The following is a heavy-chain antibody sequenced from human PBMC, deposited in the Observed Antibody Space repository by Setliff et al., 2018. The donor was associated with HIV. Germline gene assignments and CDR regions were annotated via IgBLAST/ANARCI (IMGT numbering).Heavy chain of an antibody. V-gene: IGHV1-2*04. Sequence: ASVKVSCKASGYTFTGYYMHWVRQAPGQGLEWMGWINPNSGGTNFAQKFQGWATMTRYTSISTAYMELSRLRSDDTAVYYCARDYYGSSGYPIATYYFDYWGQGTLVTVSS. D-gene: IGHD3-22*01. CDR2: INPNSGGT. CDR1: GYTFTGYY. CDR3: ARDYYGSSGYPIATYYFDY. J-gene: IGHJ4*02.